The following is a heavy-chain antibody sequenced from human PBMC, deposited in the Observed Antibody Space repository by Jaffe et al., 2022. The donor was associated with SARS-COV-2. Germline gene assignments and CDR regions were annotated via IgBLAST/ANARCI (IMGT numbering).Heavy chain of an antibody. J-gene: IGHJ4*02. CDR3: ARGGYSYGYRELAYFDY. Sequence: QVQLMESGGGVVQPGRSLRLSCVVSEFSFGGYVMYWVRQAPGKGLEWVSVISYDGRNEYYADAVKGRFTISRDDSKNTLFLQMNNLRTEDTAVYYCARGGYSYGYRELAYFDYWGQGTLVIVSS. D-gene: IGHD5-18*01. V-gene: IGHV3-30*04. CDR1: EFSFGGYV. CDR2: ISYDGRNE.